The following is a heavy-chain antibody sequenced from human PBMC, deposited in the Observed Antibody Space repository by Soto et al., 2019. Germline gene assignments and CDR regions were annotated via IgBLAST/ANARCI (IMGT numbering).Heavy chain of an antibody. CDR3: ARDYGDSGWFDH. J-gene: IGHJ5*02. CDR1: GGSISIGGYY. CDR2: IYYSGRK. Sequence: SETLSLTFTVSGGSISIGGYYCSLIRQQPGKGLEWIGKIYYSGRKYHKTYLKSRVNISVDTSKNQFSMKLSSVTAAVTAVYYCARDYGDSGWFDHWGQGTLVTVSS. V-gene: IGHV4-31*03. D-gene: IGHD4-17*01.